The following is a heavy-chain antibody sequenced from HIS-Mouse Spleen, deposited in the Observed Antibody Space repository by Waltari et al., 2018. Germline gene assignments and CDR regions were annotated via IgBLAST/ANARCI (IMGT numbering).Heavy chain of an antibody. D-gene: IGHD1-7*01. CDR2: INHSGST. CDR3: AGYNWNYGTDY. J-gene: IGHJ4*02. CDR1: GGSFSGYY. Sequence: QVQLQQWGEGLLKPSETLSLTCAVYGGSFSGYYWSWIRQPPGKGLEWIGEINHSGSTNYNPSLKSRVTISVDTSKNQFSLKLSSVTAADTAVYYCAGYNWNYGTDYWGQGTLVTVSS. V-gene: IGHV4-34*01.